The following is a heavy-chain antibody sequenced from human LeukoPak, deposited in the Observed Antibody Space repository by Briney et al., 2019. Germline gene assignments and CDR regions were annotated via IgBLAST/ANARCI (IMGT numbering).Heavy chain of an antibody. CDR1: GFRFSSYA. Sequence: PGGSLRLSCAASGFRFSSYAVSWVRHAPGKGLEWVSAISGSGVSTYYADSVKGRFTVSRDNSKNTLYLQMSSLRAEDTAVYYCAKDERNWNYNLASQTYDWGQGTLVTVSS. D-gene: IGHD1-7*01. J-gene: IGHJ4*02. CDR3: AKDERNWNYNLASQTYD. CDR2: ISGSGVST. V-gene: IGHV3-23*01.